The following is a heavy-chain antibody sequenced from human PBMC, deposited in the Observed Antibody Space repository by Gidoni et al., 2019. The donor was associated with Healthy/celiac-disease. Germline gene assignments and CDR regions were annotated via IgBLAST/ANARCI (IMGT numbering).Heavy chain of an antibody. CDR2: ISAYNGNT. Sequence: VQLVQSGAEVKKPGASVKVSCKASGYTFTSYGISWVRQAPGQGLEWMGWISAYNGNTNYAQKLQGRVTMTTDTSTSTAYMELRSLRSDDTAVYYCAREHYDYVWGSYRVFDYWGQGTLVTVSS. CDR1: GYTFTSYG. CDR3: AREHYDYVWGSYRVFDY. D-gene: IGHD3-16*02. V-gene: IGHV1-18*04. J-gene: IGHJ4*02.